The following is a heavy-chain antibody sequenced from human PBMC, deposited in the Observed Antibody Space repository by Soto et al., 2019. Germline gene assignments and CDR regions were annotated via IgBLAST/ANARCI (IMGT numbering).Heavy chain of an antibody. CDR3: ARRKTISGYYYYYGMDV. D-gene: IGHD3-10*01. Sequence: PGESLKISCKGSGYSFTSYWIGWVRQMPGKGLEWMGIIYPGDSDTRYSPSFQGQVTISADKSISTAYLQWSSLKASDTAMYYCARRKTISGYYYYYGMDVWGQGTTVTVSS. J-gene: IGHJ6*02. CDR1: GYSFTSYW. CDR2: IYPGDSDT. V-gene: IGHV5-51*01.